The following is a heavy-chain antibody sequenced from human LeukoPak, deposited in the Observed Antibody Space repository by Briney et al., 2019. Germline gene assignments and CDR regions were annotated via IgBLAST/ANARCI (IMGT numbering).Heavy chain of an antibody. D-gene: IGHD3-10*02. CDR2: ISSSGSTI. V-gene: IGHV3-48*03. J-gene: IGHJ6*04. CDR1: GFTFSSYE. Sequence: QSGGSLRLSCAASGFTFSSYEMNWVRQAPGKGLRWVSYISSSGSTIYYADSVKGRFTISRDNAKNSLYLQMNSLRAEDTAVYYCAELGITMIGGVWGKGTTVTISS. CDR3: AELGITMIGGV.